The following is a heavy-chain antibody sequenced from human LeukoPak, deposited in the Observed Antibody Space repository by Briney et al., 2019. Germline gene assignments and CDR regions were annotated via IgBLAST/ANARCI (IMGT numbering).Heavy chain of an antibody. Sequence: GGSLRLSCAASGFTVSSNYMSWVRQAPGKGLEWVSVIYSGGSTYYAESVKVRFTISRDNSKNTLFLQMNSLRAEDTAVYYCARDHQVRGAPPGAWGQGTTVTVSS. D-gene: IGHD3-10*01. V-gene: IGHV3-66*01. CDR3: ARDHQVRGAPPGA. CDR1: GFTVSSNY. J-gene: IGHJ6*02. CDR2: IYSGGST.